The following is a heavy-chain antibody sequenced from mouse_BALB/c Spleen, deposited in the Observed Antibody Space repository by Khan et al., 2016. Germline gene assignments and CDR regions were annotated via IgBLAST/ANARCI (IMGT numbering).Heavy chain of an antibody. CDR3: APVSTY. CDR2: INTETGEP. V-gene: IGHV9-2-1*01. J-gene: IGHJ3*01. Sequence: QIQLVQSGPELKKPGETVKISCKASGYTFTDYSIHWVKQAPGKGLKWMGWINTETGEPTYADDFKGRFAFSLETSASTAYLQLNNLKNENTATYFCAPVSTYWGQGTLVTVSA. CDR1: GYTFTDYS. D-gene: IGHD6-2*01.